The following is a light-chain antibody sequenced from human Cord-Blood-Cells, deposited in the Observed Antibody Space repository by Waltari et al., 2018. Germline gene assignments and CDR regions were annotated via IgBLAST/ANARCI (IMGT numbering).Light chain of an antibody. CDR3: SSYTSSSTLV. Sequence: QSALTQPASVSGSPGQSITISCTGTSSDVGGYNYVSWYQQHPGKAPKPMIYEVSNRPSGVSNRFSGSKSGNTASLTISVLQAEDEADYYCSSYTSSSTLVFGTGTKVTVL. V-gene: IGLV2-14*01. CDR1: SSDVGGYNY. CDR2: EVS. J-gene: IGLJ1*01.